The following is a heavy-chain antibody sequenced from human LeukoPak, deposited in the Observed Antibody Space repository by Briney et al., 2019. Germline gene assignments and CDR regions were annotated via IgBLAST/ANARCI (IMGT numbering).Heavy chain of an antibody. CDR1: GYSFISYW. Sequence: EALKISCKGSGYSFISYWIGWVRQMAGKGVEWMGIIYPGDSDTRYSPSFQGQVAISADKSISTAYLQWSSLKASDTAMYYCARRDSTLGGPDYWGQATLVTVSS. V-gene: IGHV5-51*01. CDR3: ARRDSTLGGPDY. CDR2: IYPGDSDT. D-gene: IGHD2/OR15-2a*01. J-gene: IGHJ4*02.